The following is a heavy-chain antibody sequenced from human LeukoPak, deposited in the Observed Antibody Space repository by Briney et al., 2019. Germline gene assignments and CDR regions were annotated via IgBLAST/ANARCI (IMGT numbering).Heavy chain of an antibody. V-gene: IGHV4-39*02. CDR1: GGSISSSSYY. J-gene: IGHJ4*02. CDR2: IYYSGST. CDR3: ARDYSSGWYDY. Sequence: SETLSLTCTVSGGSISSSSYYWGWIRQPPGKGLEWIGSIYYSGSTYYNPSLKRRVTISVDTSKNQFSLKLCCVTAADTAVYYCARDYSSGWYDYWGQGTLVTVSS. D-gene: IGHD6-19*01.